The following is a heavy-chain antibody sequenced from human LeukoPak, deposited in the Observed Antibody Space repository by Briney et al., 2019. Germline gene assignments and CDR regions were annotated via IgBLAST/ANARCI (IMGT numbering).Heavy chain of an antibody. J-gene: IGHJ4*02. CDR1: GGSISNFY. Sequence: SETLSLTCTVSGGSISNFYWSWIRQPPGKGLEWIGYIHNSGSTKYNPSLKSRVTISVVMAKNQFSLKVSSVTAADTAVYYCARSPYYDSSGTNFDYWGQGTLVTVSS. V-gene: IGHV4-59*01. D-gene: IGHD3-22*01. CDR2: IHNSGST. CDR3: ARSPYYDSSGTNFDY.